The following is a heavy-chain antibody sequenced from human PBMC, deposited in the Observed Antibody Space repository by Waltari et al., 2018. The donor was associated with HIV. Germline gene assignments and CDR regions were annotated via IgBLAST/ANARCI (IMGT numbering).Heavy chain of an antibody. Sequence: QVQLVQSGAEVKKPGASVKVSCKASGYTFTSYGISWVRQAPGQGLEWMGWISAYNGNTNYAQKLQGRVTMTTDTSTSTAYMELRSLRSDDTAVYYCARDLVGFTFSPETSFDYWGQGTLVTVSS. J-gene: IGHJ4*02. V-gene: IGHV1-18*01. CDR2: ISAYNGNT. CDR1: GYTFTSYG. D-gene: IGHD2-8*02. CDR3: ARDLVGFTFSPETSFDY.